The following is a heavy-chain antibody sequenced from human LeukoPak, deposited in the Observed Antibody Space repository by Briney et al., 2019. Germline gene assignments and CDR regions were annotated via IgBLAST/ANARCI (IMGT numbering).Heavy chain of an antibody. V-gene: IGHV4-59*02. J-gene: IGHJ4*02. CDR2: IYYSGST. CDR1: GGSVSSYY. Sequence: SETLSLTCTVSGGSVSSYYWTWIRQPPGKQLEWIGYIYYSGSTNYNPSLKSRVTISVDTSKNQFSLKLSSVTAADTAVYYCARGPWDYWGQGTLVTVSS. CDR3: ARGPWDY.